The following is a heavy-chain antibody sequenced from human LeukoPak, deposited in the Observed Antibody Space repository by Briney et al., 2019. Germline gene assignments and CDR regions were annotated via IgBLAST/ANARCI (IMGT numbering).Heavy chain of an antibody. CDR2: IYHSGST. CDR3: ARELPDYYGSGNWFDP. V-gene: IGHV4-30-2*01. Sequence: PSETLSLTCAVSGGSISSGGYSWSWIRQPPGKGLEWIGYIYHSGSTYYNPSLKSRVTISVDRSKNQFSLKLSSVTAADTAVYYCARELPDYYGSGNWFDPWGQGTLVTVSS. J-gene: IGHJ5*02. D-gene: IGHD3-10*01. CDR1: GGSISSGGYS.